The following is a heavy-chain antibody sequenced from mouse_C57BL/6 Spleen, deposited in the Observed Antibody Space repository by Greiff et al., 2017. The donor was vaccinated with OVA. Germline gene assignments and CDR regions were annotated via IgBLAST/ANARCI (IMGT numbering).Heavy chain of an antibody. Sequence: EVQVVESGGGLVQPKGSLKLSCAASGFSFNTYAMNWVRQAPGKGLEWVARIRSKSNNYATYYADSVKDRFTISRDDSESMLYLQMNNLKTEDTAMYYCVSSFNWDAMDYWGQGTSVTVSS. CDR1: GFSFNTYA. V-gene: IGHV10-1*01. D-gene: IGHD4-1*02. CDR3: VSSFNWDAMDY. J-gene: IGHJ4*01. CDR2: IRSKSNNYAT.